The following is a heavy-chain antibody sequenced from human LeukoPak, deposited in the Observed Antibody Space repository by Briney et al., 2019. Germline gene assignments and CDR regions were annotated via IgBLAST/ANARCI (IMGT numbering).Heavy chain of an antibody. V-gene: IGHV3-23*01. Sequence: GSLRLSCAASGFTFSSNAMSWVRQAPGKGLEWVSAISDSGVRTYYAGSVKGRFSISRDNSKNTLYLQMNGLRAEDTAVYYCARDGTNSGSYDYWGQGTLVTVSS. CDR2: ISDSGVRT. CDR3: ARDGTNSGSYDY. J-gene: IGHJ4*02. D-gene: IGHD1-26*01. CDR1: GFTFSSNA.